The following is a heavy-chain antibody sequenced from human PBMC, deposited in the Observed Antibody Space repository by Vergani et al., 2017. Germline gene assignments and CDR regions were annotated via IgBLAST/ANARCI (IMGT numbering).Heavy chain of an antibody. J-gene: IGHJ4*02. D-gene: IGHD3-9*01. CDR2: IKSKTDGGTT. Sequence: EVQLVESGGGLVKPGGSLRLSCAASGFTFSNDWMSWVRQAPGKGLEWVGRIKSKTDGGTTDYAAPVKGRFTISRDDSKNTLYLQMNSLKTEDTAVYYCTTEPRLRDFDWLPVTHHDYWGQGTLVTVSS. CDR1: GFTFSNDW. V-gene: IGHV3-15*01. CDR3: TTEPRLRDFDWLPVTHHDY.